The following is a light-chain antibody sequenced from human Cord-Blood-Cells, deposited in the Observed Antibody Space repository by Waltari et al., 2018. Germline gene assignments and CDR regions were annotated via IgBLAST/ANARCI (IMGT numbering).Light chain of an antibody. J-gene: IGKJ4*01. CDR2: KAS. Sequence: DIQMTQSPSTLSASVGDRVTITCRASRSISSWLAWYQQKPGKAPKLLIYKASSLESGVPSRFSGSGSGTEFTLTISSLQPDDFATYYCQQYNSYITFGGGTKVEIK. V-gene: IGKV1-5*03. CDR3: QQYNSYIT. CDR1: RSISSW.